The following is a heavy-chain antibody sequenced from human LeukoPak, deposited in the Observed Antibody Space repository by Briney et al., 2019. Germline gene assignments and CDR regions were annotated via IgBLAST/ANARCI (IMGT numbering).Heavy chain of an antibody. V-gene: IGHV4-59*01. CDR1: GGSIGSYY. CDR2: IYYSGAT. CDR3: ARWSNTAVRARFDP. Sequence: SETLSLTCTVTGGSIGSYYWSWIRQPPGKGLEWIGYIYYSGATNYNPSLKTRVTISVDTSKNQFSLKLSSVTAADTAVYYCARWSNTAVRARFDPWGQGTLVTVSS. J-gene: IGHJ5*02. D-gene: IGHD3-10*01.